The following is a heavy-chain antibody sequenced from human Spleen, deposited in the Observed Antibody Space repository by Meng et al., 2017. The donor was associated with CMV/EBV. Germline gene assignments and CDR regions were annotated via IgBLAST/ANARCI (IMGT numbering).Heavy chain of an antibody. J-gene: IGHJ6*02. CDR2: IYYDGTT. D-gene: IGHD6-13*01. V-gene: IGHV4-39*07. Sequence: SETLSLTCNVSGGSISRNSYYWGWIRQSPGKGLEWIGSIYYDGTTYYRPSLKNRVTISVHTSKNQFSLKVYSVTAADTAIYYCAREAAGYYYYYGMDVWGHGTTVTVSS. CDR3: AREAAGYYYYYGMDV. CDR1: GGSISRNSYY.